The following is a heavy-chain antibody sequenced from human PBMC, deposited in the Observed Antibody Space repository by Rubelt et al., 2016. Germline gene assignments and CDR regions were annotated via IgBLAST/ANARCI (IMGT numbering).Heavy chain of an antibody. V-gene: IGHV4-59*01. CDR3: ARSGLRWLQPHYYYYGMDV. Sequence: GLEWIGSIYYSGSTNYNPSLKSRVTISVDTSKNQFSLKLSSVTAADTAVYYCARSGLRWLQPHYYYYGMDVWGQGTTVTVSS. D-gene: IGHD5-24*01. CDR2: IYYSGST. J-gene: IGHJ6*02.